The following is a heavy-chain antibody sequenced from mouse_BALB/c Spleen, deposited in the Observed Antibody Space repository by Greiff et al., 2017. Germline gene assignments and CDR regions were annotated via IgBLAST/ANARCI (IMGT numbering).Heavy chain of an antibody. CDR2: IWSGGST. CDR3: ARSFGNYYCDY. Sequence: VQLQESGPGLVQPSQSLSITCTVPGFPLTSYCVHWVRQSPGKGLEWLGVIWSGGSTDYTAAFISRLSISKDNSKSQVFFKMNSLQANDTAIYYCARSFGNYYCDYWGQGTTLTVSS. J-gene: IGHJ2*01. D-gene: IGHD2-1*01. CDR1: GFPLTSYC. V-gene: IGHV2-2*02.